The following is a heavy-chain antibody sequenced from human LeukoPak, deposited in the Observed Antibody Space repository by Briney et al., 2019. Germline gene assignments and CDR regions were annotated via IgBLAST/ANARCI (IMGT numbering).Heavy chain of an antibody. CDR1: GGSISSSSYY. D-gene: IGHD3-10*01. Sequence: SETLSLTCTVSGGSISSSSYYWGWIRQPPGKGLEWIGSIYYSGSTNYNPSLKSRVTISVDTSENQFSLKLSSVTAADTAVYYCARGYYGSGSYPLFSFDYWGQGTLVTVSS. CDR2: IYYSGST. J-gene: IGHJ4*02. V-gene: IGHV4-39*07. CDR3: ARGYYGSGSYPLFSFDY.